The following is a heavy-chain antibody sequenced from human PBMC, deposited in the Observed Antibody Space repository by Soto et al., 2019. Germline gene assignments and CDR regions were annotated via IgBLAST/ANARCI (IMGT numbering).Heavy chain of an antibody. D-gene: IGHD5-18*01. V-gene: IGHV3-30-3*01. CDR3: ATQTSQLWLRCFDY. J-gene: IGHJ4*02. CDR1: GFTFSSYA. Sequence: QVQLVESGGGVVQPGRSLRLSCAASGFTFSSYAMHWVRQAPGKGLEWVAVISYDGSNKYNADSVKGRFTISRDNSHHTLYLQINSLRAYDTAVYYCATQTSQLWLRCFDYWGQGTLVTVSS. CDR2: ISYDGSNK.